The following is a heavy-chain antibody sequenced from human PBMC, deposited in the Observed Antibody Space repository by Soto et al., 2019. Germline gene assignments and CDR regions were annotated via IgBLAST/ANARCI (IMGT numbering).Heavy chain of an antibody. Sequence: GGSLRLSCAASGFTFDNYAMHWVRQAPGKGLEXXSXXXXXSXXXAYADSVKGRFTISRDNAKNSLYLQMKSLRAEDTAFYYCAKDTGPNWGQGTLVTVSS. J-gene: IGHJ4*02. CDR2: XXXXSXXX. CDR1: GFTFDNYA. V-gene: IGHV3-9*01. CDR3: AKDTGPN.